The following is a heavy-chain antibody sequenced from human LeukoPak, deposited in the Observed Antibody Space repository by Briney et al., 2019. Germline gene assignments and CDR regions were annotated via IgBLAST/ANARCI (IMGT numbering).Heavy chain of an antibody. Sequence: GGSLRLSCAASGFTVGSNYMSWVRQAPGKGLEWVSVIYSGGSTYYADSVKGRFTISRDNSKNTLYLQMNSLRAEDTAVYYCARAPPNYDGSGSYFDYWGQGTLVTVSS. CDR3: ARAPPNYDGSGSYFDY. V-gene: IGHV3-53*01. CDR2: IYSGGST. J-gene: IGHJ4*02. D-gene: IGHD3-10*01. CDR1: GFTVGSNY.